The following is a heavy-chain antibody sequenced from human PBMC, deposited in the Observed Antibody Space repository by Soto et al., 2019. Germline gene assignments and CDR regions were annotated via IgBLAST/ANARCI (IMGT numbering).Heavy chain of an antibody. D-gene: IGHD2-2*01. Sequence: QVQLVESGGGVVQPGRSLRLSCAASGFTFSNYGMHWVRRAPGKGLEWVAVIWYDGSNKYYADSVKGRFAISRDKSKNTLYLQMNSLRGEDSAMYYCARADCSSTSCYWQNNYFDPWGQGTLVTVSS. CDR3: ARADCSSTSCYWQNNYFDP. CDR2: IWYDGSNK. J-gene: IGHJ5*02. CDR1: GFTFSNYG. V-gene: IGHV3-33*01.